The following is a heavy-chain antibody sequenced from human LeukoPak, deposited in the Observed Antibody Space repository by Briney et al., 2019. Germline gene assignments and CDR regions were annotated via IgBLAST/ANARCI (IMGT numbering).Heavy chain of an antibody. D-gene: IGHD3-10*01. V-gene: IGHV4-31*02. J-gene: IGHJ4*02. Sequence: YWIGWIRQHPGKGLEWIGYIYYSGSIYYNPSLKSRLTISVDTSKNQFSLKLSSVTAADTAVYYCARAFSVVRGVHDYFDYWGQGTLVTVSS. CDR1: Y. CDR3: ARAFSVVRGVHDYFDY. CDR2: IYYSGSI.